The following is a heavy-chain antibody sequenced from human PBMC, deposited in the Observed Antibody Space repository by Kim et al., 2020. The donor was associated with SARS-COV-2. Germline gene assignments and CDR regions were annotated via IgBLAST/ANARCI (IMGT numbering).Heavy chain of an antibody. D-gene: IGHD2-2*01. J-gene: IGHJ3*02. V-gene: IGHV3-30*02. Sequence: DSVKSRFTISRDNSKNTLYLQRNSLRAEDTAVYYCAKGPLGYCSSTSCPIWGQGTMVTVSS. CDR3: AKGPLGYCSSTSCPI.